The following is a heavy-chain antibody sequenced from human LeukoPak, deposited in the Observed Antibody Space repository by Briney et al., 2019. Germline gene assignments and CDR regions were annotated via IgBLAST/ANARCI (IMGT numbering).Heavy chain of an antibody. CDR1: CGSLYNNY. Sequence: SETLSLTCTLSCGSLYNNYWICIRHPPGGGLEWSGYVYSNGNTNYSPSLKSRVTMSIETFRSQFSLTVASVTAADTAVYYCASGTFDGPLYGTYWYFHFWGRGTLVTVSS. CDR3: ASGTFDGPLYGTYWYFHF. D-gene: IGHD1-14*01. V-gene: IGHV4-59*01. CDR2: VYSNGNT. J-gene: IGHJ2*01.